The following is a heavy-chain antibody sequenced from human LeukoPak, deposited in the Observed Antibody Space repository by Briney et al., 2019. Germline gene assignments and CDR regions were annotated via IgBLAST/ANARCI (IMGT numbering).Heavy chain of an antibody. V-gene: IGHV1-2*02. CDR2: INPNSGGT. CDR1: GYTFTGYY. D-gene: IGHD6-13*01. CDR3: AREVAKKYSSTRGGFDS. J-gene: IGHJ5*01. Sequence: ASVTVSCKASGYTFTGYYMHWVRQAPGQGLEWMGWINPNSGGTNYAQKFQGRVTMTRDTSISTNYMELSRLRSDDTAVYYCAREVAKKYSSTRGGFDSWGQGTLVTVSS.